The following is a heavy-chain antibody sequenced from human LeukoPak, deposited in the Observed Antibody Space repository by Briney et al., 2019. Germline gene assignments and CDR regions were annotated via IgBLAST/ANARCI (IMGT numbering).Heavy chain of an antibody. CDR3: AKDMASSGYYQGYFDY. CDR2: IKQDGSEK. CDR1: GFTFNSYY. Sequence: GGSLRLSCAASGFTFNSYYMSWVRQAPGKGLEWVANIKQDGSEKYYVDSVKGRFTISRDNAKNSLYLQMNSLRAEDTALYYCAKDMASSGYYQGYFDYWGQGTLVTVSS. V-gene: IGHV3-7*03. J-gene: IGHJ4*02. D-gene: IGHD3-22*01.